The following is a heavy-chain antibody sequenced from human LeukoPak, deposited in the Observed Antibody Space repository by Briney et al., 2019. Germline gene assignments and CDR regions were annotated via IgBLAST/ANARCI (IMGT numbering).Heavy chain of an antibody. CDR1: GYTFTGYY. V-gene: IGHV1-2*02. Sequence: ASVKVSCKASGYTFTGYYMHWVRQAPGQGLEWMGWINPNSGGTKYAQKFQGRVTMTRDTSFSTAYMELSRLRSDDTAVYYCARDYYYDTSGYPYYWGQGTLVTVSS. D-gene: IGHD3-22*01. J-gene: IGHJ4*02. CDR2: INPNSGGT. CDR3: ARDYYYDTSGYPYY.